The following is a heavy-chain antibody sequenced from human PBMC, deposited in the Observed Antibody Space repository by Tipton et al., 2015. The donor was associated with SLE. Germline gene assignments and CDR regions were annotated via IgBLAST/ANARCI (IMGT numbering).Heavy chain of an antibody. CDR2: VYYSGST. CDR1: GASFSSSPYY. D-gene: IGHD3-3*01. J-gene: IGHJ4*02. CDR3: ARTDGVVFDY. Sequence: TLSLTCTVSGASFSSSPYYWGWIRQPPGKGLEWIGTVYYSGSTYYNPSLQSRVTISLDTSKNQFSLKVTSVTAPDTAVYYCARTDGVVFDYWGQGTLVTVSS. V-gene: IGHV4-39*07.